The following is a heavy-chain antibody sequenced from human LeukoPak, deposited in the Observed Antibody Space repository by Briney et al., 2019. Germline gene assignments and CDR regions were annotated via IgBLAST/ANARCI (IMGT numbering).Heavy chain of an antibody. J-gene: IGHJ3*01. CDR1: EYTFSGHF. CDR2: INPNSGGT. D-gene: IGHD6-19*01. CDR3: AQSIAVPRIPTFDV. Sequence: ASVTVSCKASEYTFSGHFIHWMRQPPGQGLEWVGWINPNSGGTNYAQKFQGRVTLTRDTSAGTAYMDLSSLRSDDTAVYYCAQSIAVPRIPTFDVWGQGTVVAVSS. V-gene: IGHV1-2*02.